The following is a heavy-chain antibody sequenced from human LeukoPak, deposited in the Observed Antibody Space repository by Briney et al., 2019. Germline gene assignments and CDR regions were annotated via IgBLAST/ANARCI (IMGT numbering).Heavy chain of an antibody. Sequence: PGGSLRLSCAASGFTFSSFAMSWVRLAPGKRLEWVSTVDHSFGGTHYADSVEGRFTISRDDSKNTVSLQMNSLRDEDTAVYYCAKASRMYYDFWSGYYTPGDYWGQGTLVTVSS. CDR2: VDHSFGGT. J-gene: IGHJ4*02. CDR3: AKASRMYYDFWSGYYTPGDY. CDR1: GFTFSSFA. V-gene: IGHV3-23*01. D-gene: IGHD3-3*01.